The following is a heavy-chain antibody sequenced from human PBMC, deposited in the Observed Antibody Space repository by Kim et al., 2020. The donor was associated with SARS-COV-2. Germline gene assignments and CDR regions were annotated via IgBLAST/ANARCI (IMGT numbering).Heavy chain of an antibody. D-gene: IGHD1-26*01. J-gene: IGHJ4*02. CDR3: ARGSSGSYSYYFDY. Sequence: ASVKVSCKASGYTFTRYGISWVRQAPGQGLEWMGWISAYNGNTNYAQKLQGRVTMTTDTSTSTAYMELRSLRSDDTAVYYCARGSSGSYSYYFDYWGQGTLVTVSS. CDR1: GYTFTRYG. CDR2: ISAYNGNT. V-gene: IGHV1-18*04.